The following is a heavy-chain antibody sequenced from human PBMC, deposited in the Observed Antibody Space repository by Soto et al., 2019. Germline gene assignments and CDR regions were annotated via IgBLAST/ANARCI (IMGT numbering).Heavy chain of an antibody. V-gene: IGHV3-30-3*01. J-gene: IGHJ6*02. CDR3: ANLISSDYYYYGMDV. CDR1: GFTFSSYA. Sequence: GGSLRLSCAASGFTFSSYAMHWVRQAPGKGLEWVAVISYDGSNKYYADSVKGRFTISRDNSKNTLYLQMNSLRAEDTAVYYCANLISSDYYYYGMDVWGQGTTVTVSS. CDR2: ISYDGSNK. D-gene: IGHD6-6*01.